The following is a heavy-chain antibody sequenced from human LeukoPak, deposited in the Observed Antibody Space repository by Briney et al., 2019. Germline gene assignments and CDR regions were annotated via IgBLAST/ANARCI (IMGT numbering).Heavy chain of an antibody. J-gene: IGHJ4*02. Sequence: ASVKVSCKPSGYTLTGYFIHWVRQAPGQRLEAMGRVNRGSSVTNYAQKFQGRVTMTRDTSISTAYMDLSSLRSDDTAVYYCARDLAGGSGYSFDYWGQGTLVTVSS. CDR2: VNRGSSVT. CDR3: ARDLAGGSGYSFDY. CDR1: GYTLTGYF. V-gene: IGHV1-2*02. D-gene: IGHD3-22*01.